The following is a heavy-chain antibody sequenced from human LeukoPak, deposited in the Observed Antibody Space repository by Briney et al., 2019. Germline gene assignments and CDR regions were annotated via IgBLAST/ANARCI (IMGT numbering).Heavy chain of an antibody. CDR3: ARGTGYMIVDY. J-gene: IGHJ4*02. CDR2: INSDGSST. Sequence: GGSLRLSCAASGFTFDDYGMSWVRQAPGKGLVWVSRINSDGSSTSCADSVKGRFTISRDNAKNTLYLQMNSLRAEDTAVYYCARGTGYMIVDYWGQGTLVTVSS. V-gene: IGHV3-74*01. D-gene: IGHD3-22*01. CDR1: GFTFDDYG.